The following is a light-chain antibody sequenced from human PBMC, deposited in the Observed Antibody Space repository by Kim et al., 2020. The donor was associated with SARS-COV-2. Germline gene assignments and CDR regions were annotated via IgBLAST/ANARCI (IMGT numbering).Light chain of an antibody. CDR3: QKYNSAPRDT. Sequence: IQMTQSPSSLSASVGDRVTITCRASQGISNYLAWYQQKPGKVPKLLIYAASTLQSGVPSRFSGSGSGTDFTLTISSLQPEDVATYYCQKYNSAPRDTFGPGTKVDIK. J-gene: IGKJ3*01. V-gene: IGKV1-27*01. CDR2: AAS. CDR1: QGISNY.